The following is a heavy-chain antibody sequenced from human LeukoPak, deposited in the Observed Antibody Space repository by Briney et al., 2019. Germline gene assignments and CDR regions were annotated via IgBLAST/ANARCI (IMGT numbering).Heavy chain of an antibody. CDR2: IRDKANSYIT. CDR1: GFTFSDHY. J-gene: IGHJ4*02. CDR3: ARAYYDILTGYYPFFDY. Sequence: GGSLRLSCAASGFTFSDHYMDWVRQAPGKGLEWVGRIRDKANSYITEYAVSVKGRFTISRDDSKNSLYLQMNSLRAEDTAVYYCARAYYDILTGYYPFFDYWGQGTLVTVSS. D-gene: IGHD3-9*01. V-gene: IGHV3-72*01.